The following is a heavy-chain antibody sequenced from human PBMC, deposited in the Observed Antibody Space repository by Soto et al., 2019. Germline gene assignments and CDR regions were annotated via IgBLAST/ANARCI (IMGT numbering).Heavy chain of an antibody. D-gene: IGHD6-13*01. V-gene: IGHV1-18*01. Sequence: QVQLVQSGAEVKKPGASVKVSCKASGYSSTSYTISWVRHAPGQGLEWMGWISAYNGNTNYAQKLQGRVTMTTYTSKRTANMDLRSVTSDDAAVYYCARDLATGNCDYWGQGTLVTVSS. CDR2: ISAYNGNT. CDR1: GYSSTSYT. CDR3: ARDLATGNCDY. J-gene: IGHJ4*02.